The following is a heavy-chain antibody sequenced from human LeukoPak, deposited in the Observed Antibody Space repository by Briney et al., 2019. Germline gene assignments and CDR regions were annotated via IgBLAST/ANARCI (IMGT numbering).Heavy chain of an antibody. J-gene: IGHJ4*02. D-gene: IGHD3-22*01. CDR3: ARSYDSNRHFDY. Sequence: GGSLRLSCAASGFTFSTYYMPWVRQAPGKGLVWVSRIHSDGSTTTYADSVKGRFTISRDNAKNTLYLQMNSLRADDTAVYFCARSYDSNRHFDYWGQGTLLTVSS. CDR1: GFTFSTYY. V-gene: IGHV3-74*01. CDR2: IHSDGSTT.